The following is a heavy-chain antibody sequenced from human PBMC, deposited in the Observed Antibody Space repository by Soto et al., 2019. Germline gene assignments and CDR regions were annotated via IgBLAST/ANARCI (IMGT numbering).Heavy chain of an antibody. Sequence: QVQLQESGPGVVKPSGTLSLTCAVSGGSISSSNWWSWVRQPPRKGLEWIGEIYHSGSTNYTASLTSSLTISVDKSKNQFSLTLGFVTAGDTALYYCARSSTAPAFDYWGQGTLVTVSS. CDR3: ARSSTAPAFDY. J-gene: IGHJ4*02. CDR1: GGSISSSNW. D-gene: IGHD4-17*01. CDR2: IYHSGST. V-gene: IGHV4-4*02.